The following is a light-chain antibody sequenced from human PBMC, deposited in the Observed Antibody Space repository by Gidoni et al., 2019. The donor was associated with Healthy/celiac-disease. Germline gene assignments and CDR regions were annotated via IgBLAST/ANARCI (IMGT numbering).Light chain of an antibody. Sequence: SYELTQPPSVSVSPGQTASIPCSGDKLGDKYACWYPQKPGQSPVLVIYQDSKRPAGIPERFSGSNSGNTATLTISGTQAMDEADYYCQAWDSSTSLVFGGGTKLTVL. J-gene: IGLJ2*01. CDR2: QDS. CDR1: KLGDKY. CDR3: QAWDSSTSLV. V-gene: IGLV3-1*01.